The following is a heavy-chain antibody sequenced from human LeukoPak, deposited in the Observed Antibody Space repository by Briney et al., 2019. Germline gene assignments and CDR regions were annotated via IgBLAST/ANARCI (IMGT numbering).Heavy chain of an antibody. J-gene: IGHJ6*02. CDR1: GYSFTSYW. CDR3: ARTSSGWNYYYYGMDV. CDR2: IYPGDSDT. Sequence: GESLKISCKGSGYSFTSYWIGWVRQMPGKGLEWMGIIYPGDSDTRYSPSFQGQVTISADKSISTAYLQWSSLKASDTAMYYCARTSSGWNYYYYGMDVWGQGTTVTVSS. D-gene: IGHD6-19*01. V-gene: IGHV5-51*01.